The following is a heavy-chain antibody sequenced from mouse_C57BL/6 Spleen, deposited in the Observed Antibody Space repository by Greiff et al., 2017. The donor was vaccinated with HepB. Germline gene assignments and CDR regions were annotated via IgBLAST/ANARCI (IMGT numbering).Heavy chain of an antibody. Sequence: EVQRVESGAELVRPGASVKLSCTASGFNIKDDYMHWVKQRPEQGLEWIGWIDPENGDTEYASKFQGKATITADTSSNTAYLQLSSLTSEDTAVYYCTTPGEGFAYWGQGTLVTVSA. CDR3: TTPGEGFAY. V-gene: IGHV14-4*01. CDR2: IDPENGDT. CDR1: GFNIKDDY. J-gene: IGHJ3*01. D-gene: IGHD2-13*01.